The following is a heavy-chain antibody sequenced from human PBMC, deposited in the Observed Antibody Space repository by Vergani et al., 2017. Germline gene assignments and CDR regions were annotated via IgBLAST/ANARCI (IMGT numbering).Heavy chain of an antibody. V-gene: IGHV1-2*02. Sequence: QVQLVQSGAEVKKPGASVKVSCKASGYTFTGYYMHWVRQAPGQGLEWMGWINPNSGGTNYAQKFQGRVTMTRDTSISTAYMELSRLRSDDTAVYYCARILNYYDSSGDYRGYYYYGMDVWGQGTTVTVSS. CDR3: ARILNYYDSSGDYRGYYYYGMDV. D-gene: IGHD3-22*01. J-gene: IGHJ6*02. CDR2: INPNSGGT. CDR1: GYTFTGYY.